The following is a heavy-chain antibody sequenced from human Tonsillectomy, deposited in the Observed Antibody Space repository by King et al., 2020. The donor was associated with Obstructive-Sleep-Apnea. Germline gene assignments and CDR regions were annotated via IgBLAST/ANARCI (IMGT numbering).Heavy chain of an antibody. CDR2: ITGSGGST. CDR1: GFTFSSYA. J-gene: IGHJ4*02. V-gene: IGHV3-23*04. Sequence: QLVQSGGGLVQPGGSLRLSCAASGFTFSSYAMSWVRQAPGKGLEWVATITGSGGSTSYADSVKGRFTISRDNSKKTLYLQMNSLRAEDTAVFYCAKALILLVGADCWGQGTLVTVSS. CDR3: AKALILLVGADC. D-gene: IGHD1-26*01.